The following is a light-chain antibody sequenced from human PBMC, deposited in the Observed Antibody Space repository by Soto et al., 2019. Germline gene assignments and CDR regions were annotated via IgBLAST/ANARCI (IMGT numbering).Light chain of an antibody. Sequence: DIQMTQSPSSLSASVGDRVTITCRASQSISSCLAWYQQKPGKAPKHLMTADASRLSGVPARFSGSGSGTEFTLTISSLQPEDVAAYYCQQRYNRQWTFGQGTKVDIK. CDR3: QQRYNRQWT. CDR1: QSISSC. V-gene: IGKV1-39*01. CDR2: ADA. J-gene: IGKJ1*01.